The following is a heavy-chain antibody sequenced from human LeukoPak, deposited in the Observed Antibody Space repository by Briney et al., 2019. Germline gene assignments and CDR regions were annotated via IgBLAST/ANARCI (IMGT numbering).Heavy chain of an antibody. D-gene: IGHD3-3*01. J-gene: IGHJ6*02. CDR2: ISWNSGSI. V-gene: IGHV3-9*01. Sequence: GGSLRLSCAASGFTFDDYAMRWVRQAPGKGLEWVSGISWNSGSIGYADSVKGRFTISRDNSKNTLYLQMNSLRAEDTAVYYCARTPPYYDFWSGYDYYYYYGMDVWGQGTTVTVSS. CDR3: ARTPPYYDFWSGYDYYYYYGMDV. CDR1: GFTFDDYA.